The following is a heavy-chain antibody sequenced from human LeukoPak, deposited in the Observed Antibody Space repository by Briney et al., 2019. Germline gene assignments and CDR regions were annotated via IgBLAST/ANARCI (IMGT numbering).Heavy chain of an antibody. CDR3: ARANYYDGGYLPVVYPSDY. D-gene: IGHD3-22*01. J-gene: IGHJ4*02. V-gene: IGHV4-31*11. Sequence: PSETLSLTCAVSGGSISSIGYYWSWIRQHPGKGLEWLGYIYYSGSTYYNPSLKSRGTISVDTSKNQFSLKLRSVTAADTAVYYCARANYYDGGYLPVVYPSDYWGQGILVTVSS. CDR1: GGSISSIGYY. CDR2: IYYSGST.